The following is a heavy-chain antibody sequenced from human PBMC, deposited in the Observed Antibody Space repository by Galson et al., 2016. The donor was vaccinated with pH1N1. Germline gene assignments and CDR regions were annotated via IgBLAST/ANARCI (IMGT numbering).Heavy chain of an antibody. D-gene: IGHD3-9*01. CDR3: ARHAVDFLIGYFSLQFDP. Sequence: SVKVSCKASGYTFTGHYIHWVRQAPGQGLQWMGRINPNSGDTKYAQTFQGRVTLTSDTSIRTDYLQFNSLRSDDSAIYYCARHAVDFLIGYFSLQFDPWGQGTLVIVSS. V-gene: IGHV1-2*06. J-gene: IGHJ5*02. CDR2: INPNSGDT. CDR1: GYTFTGHY.